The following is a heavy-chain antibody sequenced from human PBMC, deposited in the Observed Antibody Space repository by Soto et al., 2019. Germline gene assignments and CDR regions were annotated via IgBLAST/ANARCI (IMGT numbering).Heavy chain of an antibody. CDR2: ISSGGTNR. CDR1: RFTASSYE. Sequence: PGGSLRLSCAASRFTASSYEMNWVSQAPGKGQKWFSYISSGGTNRYYADSVKGPDTSSRNNAENAVDLQINSLRAEDTDIDYCARDRWGQYGGYDRHFDYWGQGTLVTVSS. J-gene: IGHJ4*02. V-gene: IGHV3-48*03. D-gene: IGHD5-12*01. CDR3: ARDRWGQYGGYDRHFDY.